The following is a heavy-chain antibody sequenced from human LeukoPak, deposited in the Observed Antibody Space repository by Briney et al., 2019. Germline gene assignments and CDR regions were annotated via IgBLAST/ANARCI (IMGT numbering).Heavy chain of an antibody. V-gene: IGHV1-24*01. Sequence: ASVKVSCKVSGYTLTELSMHWVRQAPGKGLEWMGGFDPEDGETIYAQKFQGRVTMTEDTSTDTAYMELGSLRSEDTAVYYCATDGGYCSGGSCYNWGQGTLVTVSS. CDR3: ATDGGYCSGGSCYN. CDR1: GYTLTELS. J-gene: IGHJ4*02. CDR2: FDPEDGET. D-gene: IGHD2-15*01.